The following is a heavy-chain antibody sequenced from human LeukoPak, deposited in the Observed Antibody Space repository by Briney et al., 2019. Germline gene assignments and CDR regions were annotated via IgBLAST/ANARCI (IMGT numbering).Heavy chain of an antibody. J-gene: IGHJ4*02. V-gene: IGHV4-31*03. CDR3: ARFSDAHGVKFDY. CDR1: GGSISSGDFY. Sequence: SQTLSLTCTVSGGSISSGDFYWSWVRQHPEKGLEWIGYIYYSGTAYYNPSLKSRVTMSVDTSKNQFSLKLDSVTAADTAVYYCARFSDAHGVKFDYWGQGTLVTVSS. D-gene: IGHD4-17*01. CDR2: IYYSGTA.